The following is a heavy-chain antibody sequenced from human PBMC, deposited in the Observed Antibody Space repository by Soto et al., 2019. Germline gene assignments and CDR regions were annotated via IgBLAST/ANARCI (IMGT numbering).Heavy chain of an antibody. V-gene: IGHV4-34*01. CDR3: ARHSGWGFDY. J-gene: IGHJ4*02. D-gene: IGHD6-19*01. CDR1: GGSFSGYY. CDR2: INHSGST. Sequence: QVQLQQWGAGLLKPSETLSLTCAVYGGSFSGYYWSWIRQPPGKGLEWIGEINHSGSTNYNPSLKSRVTISVDTSNNQFSLKLSSVTAADTAVYYCARHSGWGFDYWGQGTLVTVSS.